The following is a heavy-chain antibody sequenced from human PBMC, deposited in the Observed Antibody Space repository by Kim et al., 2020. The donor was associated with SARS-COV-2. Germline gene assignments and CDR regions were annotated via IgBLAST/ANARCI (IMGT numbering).Heavy chain of an antibody. V-gene: IGHV3-23*01. CDR3: AREGQFSY. CDR2: ISGSGGTT. CDR1: GFTFSSYA. J-gene: IGHJ4*02. Sequence: GGSLRLSCAASGFTFSSYAMSWVRQAPGKGLEWVSTISGSGGTTYSDSVKGRFTISRDNSKNTLYLQINSLRADDTAVYYCAREGQFSYWGQGTLVTVSS.